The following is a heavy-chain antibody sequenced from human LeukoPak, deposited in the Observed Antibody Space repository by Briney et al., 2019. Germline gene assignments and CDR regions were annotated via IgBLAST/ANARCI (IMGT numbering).Heavy chain of an antibody. Sequence: SETLSLTCTVSGGSIGSYHWNWIRQAPGKGLEWIGYIHYSGSTNHNSALKSRVTISVDTSKNQYSLKLSSVTAADTAVYYCARDGVAGGFDYWGQGTLVTVS. V-gene: IGHV4-59*01. D-gene: IGHD6-19*01. CDR1: GGSIGSYH. J-gene: IGHJ4*02. CDR3: ARDGVAGGFDY. CDR2: IHYSGST.